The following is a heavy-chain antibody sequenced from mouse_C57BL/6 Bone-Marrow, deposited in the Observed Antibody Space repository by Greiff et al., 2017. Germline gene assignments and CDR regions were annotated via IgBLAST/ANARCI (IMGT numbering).Heavy chain of an antibody. Sequence: VQLQQPGAELVRPGSSVKLSCKASGYTFTSYWMHWVKQRPIQGLEWIGNIDPSDSETHYNQKFKDKATLTVDKSSSTAYMQLSSLTSEDSAVYYCARWSIYYDYDQYYFDYWGQGTTLTVSS. CDR1: GYTFTSYW. CDR3: ARWSIYYDYDQYYFDY. V-gene: IGHV1-52*01. CDR2: IDPSDSET. D-gene: IGHD2-4*01. J-gene: IGHJ2*01.